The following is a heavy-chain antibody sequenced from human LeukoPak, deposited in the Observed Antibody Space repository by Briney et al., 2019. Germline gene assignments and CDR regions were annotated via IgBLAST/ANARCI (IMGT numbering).Heavy chain of an antibody. CDR3: ALTDDLAAAGPGGFDY. CDR1: GFTFSKYW. V-gene: IGHV3-7*03. Sequence: PGGSLRLSCAASGFTFSKYWMSWVRQAPGKGLEWVANIKEDGSEKFYVNSVKGRFTISRDNSKNTLYLQMNSLRAEDTAVYYCALTDDLAAAGPGGFDYWGQGTLVTVSS. D-gene: IGHD6-13*01. J-gene: IGHJ4*02. CDR2: IKEDGSEK.